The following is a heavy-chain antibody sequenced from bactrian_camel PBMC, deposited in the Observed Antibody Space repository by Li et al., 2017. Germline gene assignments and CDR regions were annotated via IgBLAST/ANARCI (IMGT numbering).Heavy chain of an antibody. CDR2: IDSDGNA. V-gene: IGHV3S59*01. CDR1: GYDALYLC. D-gene: IGHD2*01. J-gene: IGHJ4*01. CDR3: AARYGSNKNCGDLLESDYEY. Sequence: EVQLVESGGGSVQAGGSLRLSCAVSGYDALYLCMGWFRQAPGKEREGVAVIDSDGNAKYADSVKRRFTVSKDNARDTLYLQMNSLKPEDTAMYYCAARYGSNKNCGDLLESDYEYWGPGTQVTVS.